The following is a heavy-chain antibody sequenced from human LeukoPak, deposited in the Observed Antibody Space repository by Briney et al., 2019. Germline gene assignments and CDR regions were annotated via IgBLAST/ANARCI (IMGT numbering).Heavy chain of an antibody. CDR2: INWNGGST. V-gene: IGHV3-20*04. J-gene: IGHJ4*02. D-gene: IGHD3-10*01. Sequence: GGSLRLSCAASGFTFDDYGMSWVRQAPGKGLEWVSDINWNGGSTGYADSVKGRFTISRDNAKNSLYLQMNSLRAEDTALYYCARGRYYGSGSYPSYFDYWGQGTLVTVSS. CDR1: GFTFDDYG. CDR3: ARGRYYGSGSYPSYFDY.